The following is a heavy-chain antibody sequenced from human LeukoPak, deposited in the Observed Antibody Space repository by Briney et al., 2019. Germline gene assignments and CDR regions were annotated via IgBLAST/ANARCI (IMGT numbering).Heavy chain of an antibody. CDR3: ARELNYDSSGYYFDY. D-gene: IGHD3-22*01. V-gene: IGHV1-2*02. CDR1: GYTFTVYF. CDR2: LNPNSGGT. J-gene: IGHJ4*02. Sequence: ASVKVSCKASGYTFTVYFMHWVRQAPGQGLEWMGWLNPNSGGTNYAQKFQGRVTMTRDTSISTAYMELSRLRSDDTAVYYCARELNYDSSGYYFDYWGQGTLVSVCS.